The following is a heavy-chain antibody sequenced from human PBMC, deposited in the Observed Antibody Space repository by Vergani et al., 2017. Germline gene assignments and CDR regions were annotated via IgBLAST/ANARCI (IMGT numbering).Heavy chain of an antibody. CDR1: GYNFSNYW. Sequence: EVQLVQSGAEVKKPGESLKISCKGSGYNFSNYWIAWVRQMPGKGLEWMGIIYPGDSETIYGPSFQGQVTISADKSISSAYLKWSSLKASDTAMYYCARRSRYFYYYMDVWATGTTVIVSS. CDR3: ARRSRYFYYYMDV. J-gene: IGHJ6*03. D-gene: IGHD1-14*01. V-gene: IGHV5-51*03. CDR2: IYPGDSET.